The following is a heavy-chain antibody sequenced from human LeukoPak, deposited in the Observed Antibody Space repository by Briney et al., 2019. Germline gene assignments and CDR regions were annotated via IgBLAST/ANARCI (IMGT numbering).Heavy chain of an antibody. CDR3: ARQDGVLDGYNSDDCDYFDY. CDR2: VNFSGTT. V-gene: IGHV4-39*01. J-gene: IGHJ4*02. D-gene: IGHD5-24*01. Sequence: SETLSLTCAVSGGSMTYSRYSWVWIRQSPGKGLEWIGSVNFSGTTYYNPSVQSRLTISMDTSTKQFSLTLSDVTATDTAVYYCARQDGVLDGYNSDDCDYFDYWGQGTLVTVSS. CDR1: GGSMTYSRYS.